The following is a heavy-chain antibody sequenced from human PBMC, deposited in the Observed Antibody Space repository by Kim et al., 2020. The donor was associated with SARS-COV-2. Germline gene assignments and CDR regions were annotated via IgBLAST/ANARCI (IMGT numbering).Heavy chain of an antibody. Sequence: ASVKVSCKASGYTFTSYAMHWVRQAPGQRLEWMGWINAGNGNTKYSQKFQGRVTITRDTSASTAYMELSSLRSEDTAVYYCARRRDYVWGSYRYTGGYDYWGQGTLVTVSS. CDR2: INAGNGNT. V-gene: IGHV1-3*01. CDR3: ARRRDYVWGSYRYTGGYDY. CDR1: GYTFTSYA. J-gene: IGHJ4*02. D-gene: IGHD3-16*02.